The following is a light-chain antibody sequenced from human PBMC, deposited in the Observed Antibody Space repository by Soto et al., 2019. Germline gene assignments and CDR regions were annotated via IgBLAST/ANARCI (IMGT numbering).Light chain of an antibody. CDR3: QHYNNYLLT. CDR2: DAS. Sequence: DIQMTQSPSTLSASVGDRVTITCRASQSISSWLAWYQQKPGKAPKFLIYDASNLESGVPSRFSGSGSGTEFTLTISSLQPDDFATYYCQHYNNYLLTFGGGTKVDIK. CDR1: QSISSW. J-gene: IGKJ4*01. V-gene: IGKV1-5*01.